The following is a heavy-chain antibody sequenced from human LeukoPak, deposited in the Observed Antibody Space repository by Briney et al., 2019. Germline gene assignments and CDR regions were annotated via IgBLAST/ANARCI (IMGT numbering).Heavy chain of an antibody. D-gene: IGHD2-2*01. J-gene: IGHJ4*02. CDR1: GFTFSSYS. CDR2: ISSSSSTI. CDR3: ARADIVVVPAARGGD. V-gene: IGHV3-48*01. Sequence: GGSLRLSCAASGFTFSSYSMNWVRQAPGKGLEWVSYISSSSSTIDYADSVKGRFTISRDNAKNSLYLQMNSLRAEDTAVYYCARADIVVVPAARGGDWGQGTLVTVSS.